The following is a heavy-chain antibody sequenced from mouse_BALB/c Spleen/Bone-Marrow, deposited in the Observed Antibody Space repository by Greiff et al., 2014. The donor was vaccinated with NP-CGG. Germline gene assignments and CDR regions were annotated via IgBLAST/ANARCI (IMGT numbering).Heavy chain of an antibody. V-gene: IGHV14-3*02. J-gene: IGHJ4*01. CDR3: ARREYYAMDY. Sequence: EVQVVESGAELVKPGASVKLSCTASGFNIKDTYMHWVKQRPEQGLEWIGRIDPANGNTKYDPKFQGKATITADTSSNTAYLQLSSLTSEDTAVYYRARREYYAMDYWGQGTSVTVSS. CDR2: IDPANGNT. CDR1: GFNIKDTY.